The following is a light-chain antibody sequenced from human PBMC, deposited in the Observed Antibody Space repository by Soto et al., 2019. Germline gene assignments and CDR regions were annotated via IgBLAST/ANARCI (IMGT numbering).Light chain of an antibody. J-gene: IGKJ5*01. CDR2: KVS. CDR1: QSLLHSDGIAY. Sequence: DVVMTQSPLSLPVTLGEPASSSCRSKQSLLHSDGIAYFSWFQQRPGRSPRRLIYKVSNRDSGVPARFSGSGSGTDFALKISRVEAEDVGVYYCMQGTHWPITFGQGTRLEIK. CDR3: MQGTHWPIT. V-gene: IGKV2-30*02.